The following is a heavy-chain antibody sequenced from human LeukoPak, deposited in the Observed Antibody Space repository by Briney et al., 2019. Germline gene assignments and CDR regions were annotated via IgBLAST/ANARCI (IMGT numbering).Heavy chain of an antibody. V-gene: IGHV3-7*01. Sequence: GVSLRLSCAASGFTFSHYWMSWVRQAPGKGLEWVANIKQDGREKYYVDSVKGRFTISRDNAKNSVYLQMNSLRAEDTAVYYCARDNWGFWGKGTTVTVSS. D-gene: IGHD7-27*01. CDR2: IKQDGREK. CDR1: GFTFSHYW. J-gene: IGHJ6*04. CDR3: ARDNWGF.